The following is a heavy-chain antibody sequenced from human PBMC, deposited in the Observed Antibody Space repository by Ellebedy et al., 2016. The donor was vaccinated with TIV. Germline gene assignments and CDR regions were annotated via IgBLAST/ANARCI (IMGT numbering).Heavy chain of an antibody. D-gene: IGHD5-12*01. CDR1: GFTFSSYP. V-gene: IGHV3-64D*06. J-gene: IGHJ4*02. CDR3: VKIVATIRDRDY. CDR2: ISSNGGST. Sequence: PGGSLRLSCSASGFTFSSYPMHWVRQAPGKGLEYVSAISSNGGSTYYADSVKGRFTISRDNSKNTLYLQMGSLRAEDTAVYYCVKIVATIRDRDYWGQGTLVTVSS.